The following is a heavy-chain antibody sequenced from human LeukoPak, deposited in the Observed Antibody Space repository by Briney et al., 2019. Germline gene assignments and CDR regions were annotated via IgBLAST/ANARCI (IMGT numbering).Heavy chain of an antibody. CDR2: ISPYNDNT. D-gene: IGHD3-9*01. J-gene: IGHJ3*02. Sequence: GASVKVSCKASGYTFTSYGITWVRQAPGQGLEWMGWISPYNDNTNYAQKLQGRVTMTTDTSTSTAYMELRSLRSDDTAIYYCARGYYDILTGHFEDGFDIWGQGTMVTVSS. V-gene: IGHV1-18*01. CDR1: GYTFTSYG. CDR3: ARGYYDILTGHFEDGFDI.